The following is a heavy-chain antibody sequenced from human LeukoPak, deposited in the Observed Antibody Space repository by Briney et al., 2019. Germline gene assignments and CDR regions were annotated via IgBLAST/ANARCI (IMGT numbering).Heavy chain of an antibody. CDR3: ARVGDRSGSSFLFKRGKYTYYYYMDV. D-gene: IGHD3-10*01. Sequence: GGSLRLSSAASGVTFSSYSMNWGREAPGKRRERVSSISSSSSYTYYADSVKGRCTISRDNAKNSLYMQMYSRRAQDTASYYTARVGDRSGSSFLFKRGKYTYYYYMDVWGKGTTVTISS. CDR2: ISSSSSYT. J-gene: IGHJ6*03. V-gene: IGHV3-21*01. CDR1: GVTFSSYS.